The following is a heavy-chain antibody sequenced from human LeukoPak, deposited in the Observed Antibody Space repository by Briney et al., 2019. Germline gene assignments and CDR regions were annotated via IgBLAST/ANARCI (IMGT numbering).Heavy chain of an antibody. CDR2: ISGSGDST. CDR3: AKAGAVVVVAAKYFDY. D-gene: IGHD2-15*01. J-gene: IGHJ4*02. Sequence: GGSLRLSCAASGFTFSSYAMSWVRQARGKGLEWVSAISGSGDSTYYADSVKGRFTISRDNSKNTLYLQMNSLRAEDTAVYYCAKAGAVVVVAAKYFDYWGQGTLVTVSS. CDR1: GFTFSSYA. V-gene: IGHV3-23*01.